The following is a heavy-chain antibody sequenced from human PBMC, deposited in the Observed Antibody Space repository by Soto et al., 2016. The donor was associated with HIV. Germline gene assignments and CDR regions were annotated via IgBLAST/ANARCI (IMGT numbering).Heavy chain of an antibody. D-gene: IGHD6-13*01. V-gene: IGHV4-34*01. J-gene: IGHJ5*02. CDR2: INHSGST. CDR1: GGSFSGYY. CDR3: ARGIGIAAAGTGWFDP. Sequence: QVQLQQWGAGLLKPSETLSLTCAVYGGSFSGYYWSWIRQPPGKGLEWIGEINHSGSTNYNPSLKSRVTISVDTSKNQFSLKLSSVTAADTAVYYCARGIGIAAAGTGWFDPWGQGTLVTVSS.